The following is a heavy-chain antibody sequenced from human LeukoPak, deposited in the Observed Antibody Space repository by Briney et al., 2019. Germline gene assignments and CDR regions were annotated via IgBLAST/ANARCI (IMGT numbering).Heavy chain of an antibody. CDR1: GFTFSSYG. CDR2: ISYDGSNK. Sequence: GGSLRLSCAASGFTFSSYGMHWVRQAPGKGLEWVAVISYDGSNKYYADSVKGRFTISRDNSKNTPYLQMNSLKTEDTAVYYCTRAGWELIEVGFDYWGQGTLVTVSS. V-gene: IGHV3-30*03. D-gene: IGHD1-26*01. J-gene: IGHJ4*02. CDR3: TRAGWELIEVGFDY.